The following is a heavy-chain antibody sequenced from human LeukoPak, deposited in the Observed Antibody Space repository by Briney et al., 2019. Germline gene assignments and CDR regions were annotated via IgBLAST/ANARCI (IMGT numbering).Heavy chain of an antibody. Sequence: TGGSLRLSCAASGFRVSGYDLNWIRQAPGKGLEWIAYISISSSNIHYADSVRGRFTISRDNAENTLYLQMNSLRAEDTAVYYCASHPGYDFWSGYSYWGQGTLVTVSS. CDR1: GFRVSGYD. CDR2: ISISSSNI. CDR3: ASHPGYDFWSGYSY. J-gene: IGHJ4*02. D-gene: IGHD3-3*01. V-gene: IGHV3-11*06.